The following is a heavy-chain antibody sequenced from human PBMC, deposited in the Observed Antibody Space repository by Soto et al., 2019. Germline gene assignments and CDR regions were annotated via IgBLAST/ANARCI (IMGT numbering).Heavy chain of an antibody. D-gene: IGHD1-1*01. J-gene: IGHJ4*02. V-gene: IGHV3-7*01. CDR3: ARVWNDGRFDY. Sequence: LRLSCAASGFTFSNYWMTWVRQAPGKGLEWVASINQNGGAMHYVDSVKGRFTVSRDNAKNSLYLQVNSLRAEDTAVFYCARVWNDGRFDYWGQGTLVTVSS. CDR2: INQNGGAM. CDR1: GFTFSNYW.